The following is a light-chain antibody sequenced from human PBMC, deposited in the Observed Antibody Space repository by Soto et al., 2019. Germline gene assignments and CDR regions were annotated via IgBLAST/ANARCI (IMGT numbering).Light chain of an antibody. CDR3: QQSYSTPFT. CDR2: AAS. CDR1: QSINTY. V-gene: IGKV1-39*01. J-gene: IGKJ3*01. Sequence: DIQMTQSPSSLSSSIGDRVRITCRASQSINTYLNWYQQKAGQAPQLLIYAASTLQSGVPSRFSGSGSGTDFTLTISSLQPDDFATYYCQQSYSTPFTFGPWAKVDIK.